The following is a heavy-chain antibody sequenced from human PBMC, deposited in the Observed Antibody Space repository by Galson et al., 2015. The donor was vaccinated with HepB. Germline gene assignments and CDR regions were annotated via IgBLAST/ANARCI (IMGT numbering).Heavy chain of an antibody. J-gene: IGHJ6*03. CDR2: ISWNSGSI. Sequence: SLRLSCAASGFTFADYTMYWVRQAPGKGLEWVSGISWNSGSIGYADSVKGRFTISRDNARDSLYLQMNSLTAEDTALYYCAKVSHHYYMDVWGKGTTVTVSS. CDR1: GFTFADYT. CDR3: AKVSHHYYMDV. V-gene: IGHV3-9*01.